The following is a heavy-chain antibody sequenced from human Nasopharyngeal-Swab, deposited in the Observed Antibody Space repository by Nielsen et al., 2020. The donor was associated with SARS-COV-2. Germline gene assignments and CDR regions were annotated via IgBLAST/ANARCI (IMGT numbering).Heavy chain of an antibody. V-gene: IGHV4-38-2*02. CDR2: IYHSGST. CDR1: GYSISSGYY. Sequence: SETLSLTCTVSGYSISSGYYWGWIRQPPGKGLEWIGSIYHSGSTYYNPSLKTRVTISVDTSKNQFSLRLSSVTAADTAVYYCARATSSTNRINDYWGQGTLVTVSS. J-gene: IGHJ4*02. D-gene: IGHD2-2*01. CDR3: ARATSSTNRINDY.